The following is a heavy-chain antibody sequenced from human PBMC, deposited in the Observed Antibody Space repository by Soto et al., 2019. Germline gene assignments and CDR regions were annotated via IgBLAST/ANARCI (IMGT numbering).Heavy chain of an antibody. D-gene: IGHD3-10*01. CDR2: MNPNSGNT. J-gene: IGHJ6*03. CDR3: ARGGVPDYYYYIDV. Sequence: ASVKVSCKASGYTFTSYDINWVRQATGQGLEWMGWMNPNSGNTGYAQKFQGRVTMTRNTSISTAYMELSSLRSEDTAVYYCARGGVPDYYYYIDVWGKGTTVTVSS. V-gene: IGHV1-8*01. CDR1: GYTFTSYD.